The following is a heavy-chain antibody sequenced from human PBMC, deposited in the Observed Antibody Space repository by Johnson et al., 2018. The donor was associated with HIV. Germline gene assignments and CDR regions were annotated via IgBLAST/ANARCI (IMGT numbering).Heavy chain of an antibody. D-gene: IGHD5-18*01. CDR1: GFTFSNAW. CDR3: ARERGTDMAGGAVEI. V-gene: IGHV3-30*03. Sequence: QVYLVESGGGLVKPGGSLRLSCAASGFTFSNAWMSWVRQAPGTGLEWVAVISYDGSNKYYADSVQGRFTISRDNAKNTLYLQMNSLRAEATAVYYCARERGTDMAGGAVEIWGQGTMVTVSS. J-gene: IGHJ3*02. CDR2: ISYDGSNK.